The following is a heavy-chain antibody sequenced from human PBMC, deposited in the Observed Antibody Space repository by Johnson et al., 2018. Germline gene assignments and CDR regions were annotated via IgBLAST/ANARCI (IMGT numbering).Heavy chain of an antibody. CDR2: ISSSSSTI. Sequence: VQLVESGGGLVQPGRSLRLSCAASGFTFSSYSMNWVRQAPGKGLEWVSYISSSSSTIYYADSVKGRFTIPRDNAKNSLYLQMNSLRDEDTAGYYCARVEEYQLLRYYYYGMDVWGQGTTVTVSS. CDR1: GFTFSSYS. CDR3: ARVEEYQLLRYYYYGMDV. J-gene: IGHJ6*02. D-gene: IGHD2-2*01. V-gene: IGHV3-48*02.